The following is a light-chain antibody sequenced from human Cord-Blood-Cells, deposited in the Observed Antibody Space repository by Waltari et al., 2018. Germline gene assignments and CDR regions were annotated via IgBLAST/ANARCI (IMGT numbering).Light chain of an antibody. CDR3: QQYNNWPPT. V-gene: IGKV3-15*01. CDR1: QSVSSN. J-gene: IGKJ1*01. Sequence: EIVMTQSPATLSVSPGERATLSCRASQSVSSNLAWYQQKPGQAPRLLIYGASTRATGIPARFSGSGSGTEFTLTISRLQSEDFEVYYCQQYNNWPPTFGQGTKVEIK. CDR2: GAS.